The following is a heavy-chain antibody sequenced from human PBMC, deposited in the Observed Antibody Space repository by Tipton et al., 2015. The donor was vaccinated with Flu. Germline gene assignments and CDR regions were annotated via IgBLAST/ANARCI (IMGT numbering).Heavy chain of an antibody. CDR1: GGSLSGDY. CDR2: VNHSGIS. V-gene: IGHV4-34*01. Sequence: TLSLTCVVYGGSLSGDYCSWIRQPPGKGLEWIGEVNHSGISNYNPSLKSRVTMLVDTSKNQFSLKMSSVTAADTAVYYCARFSVRGESDYWGQGTLVTVSS. J-gene: IGHJ4*02. CDR3: ARFSVRGESDY. D-gene: IGHD3-10*01.